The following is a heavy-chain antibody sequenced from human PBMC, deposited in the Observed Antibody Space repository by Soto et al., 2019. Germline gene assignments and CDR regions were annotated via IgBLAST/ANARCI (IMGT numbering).Heavy chain of an antibody. CDR1: GYNFNIYG. D-gene: IGHD3-3*01. Sequence: ASVKVSCKASGYNFNIYGINWVLQAPGQGLELMGWISAYDGKTTYAEKFQGRVTMTTDASTSTAYMELRSLRSDDTAVYYCARDPHEYWTSYWFDPWGQGTLVTVYS. V-gene: IGHV1-18*01. CDR2: ISAYDGKT. J-gene: IGHJ5*02. CDR3: ARDPHEYWTSYWFDP.